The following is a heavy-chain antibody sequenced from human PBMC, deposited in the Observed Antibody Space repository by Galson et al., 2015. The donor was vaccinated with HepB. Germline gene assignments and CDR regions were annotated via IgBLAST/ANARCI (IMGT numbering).Heavy chain of an antibody. CDR2: ISGYNGNT. D-gene: IGHD6-19*01. J-gene: IGHJ4*02. V-gene: IGHV1-18*01. CDR1: GYAFITYG. Sequence: SVKVSCKASGYAFITYGISWVRQAPGQGLEWMGWISGYNGNTNYAQKLQGRVTMTTDTFTSTAYMELRSLKSDDTAVYYCARDSRWLSTLALDYWGQGTLVTVSS. CDR3: ARDSRWLSTLALDY.